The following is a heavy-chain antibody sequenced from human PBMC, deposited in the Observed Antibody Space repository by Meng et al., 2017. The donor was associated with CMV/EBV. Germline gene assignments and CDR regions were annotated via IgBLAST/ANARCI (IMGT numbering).Heavy chain of an antibody. D-gene: IGHD3-16*01. V-gene: IGHV3-66*02. J-gene: IGHJ4*02. CDR2: IYSGGST. CDR3: ARDDEWELLGEY. CDR1: GFTVSSNY. Sequence: GGSLRLSCAVSGFTVSSNYMSWVRQAPGKGLEWVSVIYSGGSTYYADSVKGRFTISRDNSKNTLYLQMNSLRAEDTAVYYCARDDEWELLGEYWGQGTLVTVSS.